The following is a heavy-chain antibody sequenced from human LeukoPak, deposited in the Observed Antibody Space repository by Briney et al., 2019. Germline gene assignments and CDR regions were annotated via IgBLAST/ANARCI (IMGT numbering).Heavy chain of an antibody. Sequence: PSGTLSLTCAVSGGSISSSNWWSWVRQPPGKGLEWIGEIYHSGSTNYNPSLKSRVTISVDKSKNQFSLKLSSVTAADTAVYYCARDEGASHPPAGYFQHWGQGTLVTVSS. D-gene: IGHD1-26*01. CDR1: GGSISSSNW. CDR3: ARDEGASHPPAGYFQH. V-gene: IGHV4-4*02. J-gene: IGHJ1*01. CDR2: IYHSGST.